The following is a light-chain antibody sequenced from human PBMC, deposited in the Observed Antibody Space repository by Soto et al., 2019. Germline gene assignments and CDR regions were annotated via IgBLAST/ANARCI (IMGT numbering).Light chain of an antibody. V-gene: IGLV1-44*01. CDR3: AAWDDSLNGVV. Sequence: QSVLTQPPSASGIPGQRVTISCSGRSSNIGGNIVNWYQQLPGTAPKLLIFGNDQRPSWVPDRFSGSKSGTSASLAISGLQSEDEANYYCAAWDDSLNGVVFGGGTKVTVL. CDR1: SSNIGGNI. CDR2: GND. J-gene: IGLJ2*01.